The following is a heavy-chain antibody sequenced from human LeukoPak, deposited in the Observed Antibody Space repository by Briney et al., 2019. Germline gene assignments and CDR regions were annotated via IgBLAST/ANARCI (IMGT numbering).Heavy chain of an antibody. V-gene: IGHV4-39*07. CDR2: IYYSGST. D-gene: IGHD1-26*01. CDR3: ARDRGSQPFIDY. Sequence: SETLSLTCTVSGGSISSNSFYWGWIRQPPGKGLEWIGRIYYSGSTYYNPSLKSRVTISVDTSKNQFSLKLSSVTAADTAVYYCARDRGSQPFIDYWGQGTLVTVSS. J-gene: IGHJ4*02. CDR1: GGSISSNSFY.